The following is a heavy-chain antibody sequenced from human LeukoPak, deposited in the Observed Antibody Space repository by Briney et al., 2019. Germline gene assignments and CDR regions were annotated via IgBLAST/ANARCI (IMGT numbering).Heavy chain of an antibody. D-gene: IGHD2-2*01. CDR3: ARRVPAASGGGLDC. CDR1: GGSLSGYY. V-gene: IGHV4-4*08. Sequence: SETLSLTCAVSGGSLSGYYWNWIRQPPGKGLEWIGYVNAVGSTKYNPSLSSRLTISVDKSKNQFSLKLNSVTAADSAVYFCARRVPAASGGGLDCWGQGTLVAVSS. J-gene: IGHJ4*02. CDR2: VNAVGST.